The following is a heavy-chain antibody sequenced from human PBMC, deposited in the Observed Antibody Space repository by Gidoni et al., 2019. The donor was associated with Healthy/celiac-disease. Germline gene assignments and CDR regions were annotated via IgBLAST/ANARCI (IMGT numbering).Heavy chain of an antibody. CDR2: IYYSGST. CDR1: GGSISSSSYY. Sequence: QLQLQESGPGLVKPSETLSLTCTVSGGSISSSSYYWGWIRQPPGKGLEWIGSIYYSGSTYYNPSLKSRVTISVDTSKNQFSLKLSSVTAADTAVYYCARHSSSWYSHDDDNYFDYWGQGTLVTVSS. V-gene: IGHV4-39*01. CDR3: ARHSSSWYSHDDDNYFDY. J-gene: IGHJ4*02. D-gene: IGHD6-13*01.